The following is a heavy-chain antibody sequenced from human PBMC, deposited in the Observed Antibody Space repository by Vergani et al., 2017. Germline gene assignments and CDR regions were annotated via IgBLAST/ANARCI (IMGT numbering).Heavy chain of an antibody. CDR2: VFYGGRT. J-gene: IGHJ4*02. V-gene: IGHV4-39*01. CDR1: GDSISTSSYA. Sequence: QMQLQESGPGLVKPSETLSLSCTVSGDSISTSSYAWGWIRQPQGKTLEWIGTVFYGGRTSYNPSLKSRVTLSLDTSKKQISLHLTSVTAADTAVYYCARHISVVRPSSMTAFDYWGQGTLVTVSS. CDR3: ARHISVVRPSSMTAFDY. D-gene: IGHD2-21*01.